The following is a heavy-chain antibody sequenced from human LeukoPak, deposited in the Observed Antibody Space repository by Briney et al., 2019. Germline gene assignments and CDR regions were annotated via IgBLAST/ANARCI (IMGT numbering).Heavy chain of an antibody. Sequence: SGGSLRLSCAASGFTFSSYAMSWVRQAPGKGLEWLAVILSGDDTLYAASVKGRFIISRDNSKNTLYLEINSLRADDTAVYYCAGGGDNYNDVAYWGQGTLVTVSS. CDR2: ILSGDDT. V-gene: IGHV3-23*01. CDR1: GFTFSSYA. J-gene: IGHJ4*02. D-gene: IGHD1-1*01. CDR3: AGGGDNYNDVAY.